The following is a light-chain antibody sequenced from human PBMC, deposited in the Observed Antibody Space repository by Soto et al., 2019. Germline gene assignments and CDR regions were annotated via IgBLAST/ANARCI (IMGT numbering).Light chain of an antibody. CDR1: QSVSSSY. CDR3: QQYGSSLFT. CDR2: GAS. V-gene: IGKV3-20*01. Sequence: EIVLTQSPGTLSLSPGERATLSCRASQSVSSSYLAWYQQKPRQAPRLRIYGASTRATVIPERFSGSGSGTDVTLTISRLEPEDFAVYYCQQYGSSLFTFGPGTKVDI. J-gene: IGKJ3*01.